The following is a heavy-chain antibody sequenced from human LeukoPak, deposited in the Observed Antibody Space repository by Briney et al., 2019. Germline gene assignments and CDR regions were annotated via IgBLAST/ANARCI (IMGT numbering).Heavy chain of an antibody. V-gene: IGHV4-39*01. D-gene: IGHD3-10*01. CDR3: ARRTYYYGSGFDP. Sequence: SETLSLTCTVSGGSISSSSYYWGWLRQPPGKGLEWIGSIYYSGSTYYNPSLKSRVTISVDTSKNQFSLKLSSVTAADTAVYYCARRTYYYGSGFDPWGQGTLVTVSS. CDR1: GGSISSSSYY. CDR2: IYYSGST. J-gene: IGHJ5*02.